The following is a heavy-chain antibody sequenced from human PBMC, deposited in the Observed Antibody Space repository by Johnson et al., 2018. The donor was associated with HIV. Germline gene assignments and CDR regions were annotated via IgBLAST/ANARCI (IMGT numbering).Heavy chain of an antibody. CDR2: ISGSGGST. D-gene: IGHD2-21*02. CDR3: AKTLRSHLHIVVVTAIPRAFDI. V-gene: IGHV3-23*04. CDR1: GFTFSSCA. Sequence: MLLVESGGGLVQPGGSLRLSCAASGFTFSSCAMSWVRQAPGKGLEWVSAISGSGGSTYYADSVKGRFTISRDNSKNTLYLQMNSLRVEDTAVYYCAKTLRSHLHIVVVTAIPRAFDIWGQGTMVTVSS. J-gene: IGHJ3*02.